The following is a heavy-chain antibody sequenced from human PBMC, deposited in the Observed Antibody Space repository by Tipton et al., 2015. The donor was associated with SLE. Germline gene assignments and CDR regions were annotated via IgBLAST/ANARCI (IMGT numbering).Heavy chain of an antibody. V-gene: IGHV4-34*01. D-gene: IGHD6-13*01. CDR1: GGSFSGYY. CDR3: ARHGKARSSSWYVNYFQH. Sequence: LRLSCAVYGGSFSGYYWSWIRQPPGKGLEWIGEINHSGSTNYNPSLKSRVTISVDTSKNQFSLKPSSVTAADTAVYYCARHGKARSSSWYVNYFQHWGQGTLVTVSS. CDR2: INHSGST. J-gene: IGHJ1*01.